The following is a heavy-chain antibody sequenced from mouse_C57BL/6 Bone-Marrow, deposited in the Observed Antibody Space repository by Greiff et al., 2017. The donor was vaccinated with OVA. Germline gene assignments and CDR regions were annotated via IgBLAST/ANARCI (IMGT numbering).Heavy chain of an antibody. V-gene: IGHV1-55*01. J-gene: IGHJ1*03. Sequence: QVQLKQPGAELVKPGASVKMSCKASGYTFTSYWITWVKQRPGQGLEWIGDLYPGSGSTNYNEKFKSKATLTVDTSSSTAYMQLSSLTSEDSAVYYCARTTMGYFDVWGTRTTVTVSS. CDR3: ARTTMGYFDV. CDR1: GYTFTSYW. CDR2: LYPGSGST. D-gene: IGHD1-1*02.